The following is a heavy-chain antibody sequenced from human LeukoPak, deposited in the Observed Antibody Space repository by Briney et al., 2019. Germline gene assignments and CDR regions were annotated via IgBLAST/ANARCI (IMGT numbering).Heavy chain of an antibody. D-gene: IGHD1-26*01. V-gene: IGHV3-30*02. CDR3: AKVGSGGSYYQGGIDY. Sequence: GGSLRLSCATPGFTFSSYGMHWVRQAPGKGLEWVAFIRYDGSNKYYADSVKGRFTISRDNSENTLYLQMNSLRAEDTAVYYCAKVGSGGSYYQGGIDYWGQGTLVTVSS. CDR1: GFTFSSYG. J-gene: IGHJ4*02. CDR2: IRYDGSNK.